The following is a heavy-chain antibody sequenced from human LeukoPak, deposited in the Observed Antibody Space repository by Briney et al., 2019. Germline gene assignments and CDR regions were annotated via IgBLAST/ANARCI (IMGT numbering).Heavy chain of an antibody. CDR2: INHSGST. D-gene: IGHD3-22*01. CDR1: GVSFSGYY. CDR3: ASAPRNYYDSTGYYWAPFDY. J-gene: IGHJ4*01. V-gene: IGHV4-34*01. Sequence: NPSETLSLTCAVYGVSFSGYYWSWIRQPPGKGLEWIGEINHSGSTYYNPSLKSRVTISVDTSKNQFSLKLSSVTAADTAVYYCASAPRNYYDSTGYYWAPFDYWGHGTLVTVSS.